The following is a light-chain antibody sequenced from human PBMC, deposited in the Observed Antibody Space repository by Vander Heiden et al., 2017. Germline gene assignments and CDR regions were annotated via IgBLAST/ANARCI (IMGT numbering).Light chain of an antibody. V-gene: IGKV1-39*01. CDR3: QQSDSTFYT. J-gene: IGKJ2*01. CDR2: AAS. Sequence: DIQRTQSPSSLSASVGDRVTITCRASQSISSYLNWYQQKPGKAPKLLIYAASSLQSGVPSRFSGSGSGTDFTLTISRLQPEDFATYYCQQSDSTFYTFGQGTKLEIK. CDR1: QSISSY.